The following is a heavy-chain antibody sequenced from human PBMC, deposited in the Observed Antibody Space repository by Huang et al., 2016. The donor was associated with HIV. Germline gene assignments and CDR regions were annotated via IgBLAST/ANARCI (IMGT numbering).Heavy chain of an antibody. Sequence: QVQLVQSGSELKKPGASVKVSYKASGYSFTNYGVHWVRQAPGRGLEWMGLMNTDTGRPRYAQDFTGRFVVSLDTAVRTAYLQISSLKPEDSAIYYCVRVRRVTDRYCVADCNTIDTFDIWGQGTLVTVSA. CDR2: MNTDTGRP. J-gene: IGHJ3*02. CDR1: GYSFTNYG. V-gene: IGHV7-4-1*02. D-gene: IGHD2-21*02. CDR3: VRVRRVTDRYCVADCNTIDTFDI.